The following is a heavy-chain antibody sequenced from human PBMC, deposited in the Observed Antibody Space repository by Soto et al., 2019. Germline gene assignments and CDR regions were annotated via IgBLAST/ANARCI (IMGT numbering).Heavy chain of an antibody. CDR2: TNSDGSVS. J-gene: IGHJ6*03. Sequence: EVQLVESGGGLVQPGGSLRLSCAASGFTFSNYWMYWVRQAPGKGLVWVSRTNSDGSVSSYADSVKGRLTISRDNVKNTLYLQMNSLRAEDKAVYYCARGDGVGGTCYSLAGSFYYYMDVWGKGTTVTVFS. CDR1: GFTFSNYW. D-gene: IGHD2-15*01. V-gene: IGHV3-74*01. CDR3: ARGDGVGGTCYSLAGSFYYYMDV.